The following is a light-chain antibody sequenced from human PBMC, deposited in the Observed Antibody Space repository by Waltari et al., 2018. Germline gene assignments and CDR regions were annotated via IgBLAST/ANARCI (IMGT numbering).Light chain of an antibody. V-gene: IGKV1-16*01. CDR1: QGISNY. CDR2: ATS. J-gene: IGKJ2*01. CDR3: QQYNSYPHT. Sequence: DIQLTQSPSSLSASVGDRVTITCRASQGISNYLAWFQQKPGKAPKSLFYATSNLQSVVPSRFSGSGSEKDFTLTITGLQHEDVVTYCCQQYNSYPHTFGQGTKLEI.